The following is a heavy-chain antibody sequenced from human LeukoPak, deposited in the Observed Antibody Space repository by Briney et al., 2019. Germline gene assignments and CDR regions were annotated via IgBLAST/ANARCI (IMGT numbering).Heavy chain of an antibody. CDR1: GFTFSSYA. D-gene: IGHD5-24*01. CDR3: AKDKRRARDGYNSFDY. V-gene: IGHV3-23*01. J-gene: IGHJ4*02. Sequence: HPGGSLRLSCAASGFTFSSYAMSWVRQAPGKGLEWVSAISGSGGSTYYADSVKGRFTISRDNSKNTLYLQMNSLRAEDTAVYYCAKDKRRARDGYNSFDYWGQGTLVTVSS. CDR2: ISGSGGST.